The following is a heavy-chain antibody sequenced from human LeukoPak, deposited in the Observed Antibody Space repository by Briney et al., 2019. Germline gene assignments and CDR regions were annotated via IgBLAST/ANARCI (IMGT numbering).Heavy chain of an antibody. D-gene: IGHD4-17*01. CDR2: VNHSGYT. CDR3: ARMSTGHDF. V-gene: IGHV4-34*01. Sequence: SETLSLTCAVSGTSFSSYYWSWIRQPPGKGLEWIGEVNHSGYTNDNPSLKSRVTISVDTSKNQFSLRLRSVTAADTAVYFCARMSTGHDFWGQGTLVTVSS. CDR1: GTSFSSYY. J-gene: IGHJ4*02.